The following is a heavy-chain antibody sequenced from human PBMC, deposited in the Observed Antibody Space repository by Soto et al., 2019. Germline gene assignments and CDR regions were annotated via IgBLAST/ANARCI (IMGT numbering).Heavy chain of an antibody. V-gene: IGHV4-39*07. CDR1: GGSISSRGYY. D-gene: IGHD3-9*01. CDR2: INHSGST. J-gene: IGHJ4*02. Sequence: SETLSLTCTVSGGSISSRGYYWSWIRQPPGKGLEWIGEINHSGSTNYNPSLKSRVTISVDTSKNQFSLKLSSVTAADTAVYYCARGGVLRYFDWLQYWGQGTLVTVSS. CDR3: ARGGVLRYFDWLQY.